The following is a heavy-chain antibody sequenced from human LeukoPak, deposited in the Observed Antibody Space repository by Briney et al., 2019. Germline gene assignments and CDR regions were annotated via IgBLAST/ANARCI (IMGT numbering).Heavy chain of an antibody. V-gene: IGHV3-23*01. D-gene: IGHD6-13*01. CDR1: GFTFSNYA. CDR3: AKNVGSSSSSFDQ. CDR2: ISSSGGST. J-gene: IGHJ4*02. Sequence: PGGSLGLSCAASGFTFSNYAMSWVRQAPGKGLEWVSSISSSGGSTYFADSVKGRFTISRDNSKNTLYLQMNSLRAEDTAVFYCAKNVGSSSSSFDQWGQGTLVTVSS.